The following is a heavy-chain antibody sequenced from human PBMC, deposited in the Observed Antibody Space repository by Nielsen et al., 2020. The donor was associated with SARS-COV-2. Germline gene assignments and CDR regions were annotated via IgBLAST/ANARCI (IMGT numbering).Heavy chain of an antibody. CDR3: ARDDRRLRKGGMDV. CDR2: IYSAGNT. D-gene: IGHD6-25*01. CDR1: GFTVSNTY. J-gene: IGHJ6*02. Sequence: GESLKISCAASGFTVSNTYMNWVRQAPGKGLEEVSVIYSAGNTDYADSVKGRFTISRDNSRNILYLQMNSLRAEDTAVYYCARDDRRLRKGGMDVWGQGTTVTVSS. V-gene: IGHV3-53*01.